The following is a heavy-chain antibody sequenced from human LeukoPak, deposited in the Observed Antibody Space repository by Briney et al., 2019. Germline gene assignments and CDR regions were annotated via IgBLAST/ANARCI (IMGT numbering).Heavy chain of an antibody. J-gene: IGHJ4*02. D-gene: IGHD3-22*01. CDR3: ARRADYYDSSGYSPPWYFDY. CDR2: ISAYNGNT. CDR1: GYTFTSYG. Sequence: ASVKVSCKASGYTFTSYGISWVRQAPGQGLEWMGWISAYNGNTNYAQKLQGRVTMTTDTSTSTAYMELRGLRSDDTAVYYCARRADYYDSSGYSPPWYFDYWGQGTLVTVSS. V-gene: IGHV1-18*01.